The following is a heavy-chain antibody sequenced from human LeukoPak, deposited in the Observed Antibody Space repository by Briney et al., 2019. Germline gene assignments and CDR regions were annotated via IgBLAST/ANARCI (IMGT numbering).Heavy chain of an antibody. CDR1: GGSISSSSYY. Sequence: SETLSLTCTVSGGSISSSSYYWGWIRQPPGKGLEWIGSMSNSGWTDYNPSLKNRVTISADTSKSQFSLKLSSVTAADTAVYYSARHAAYSNSWIYDYWGQGTLVTVSS. CDR3: ARHAAYSNSWIYDY. V-gene: IGHV4-39*01. CDR2: MSNSGWT. J-gene: IGHJ4*02. D-gene: IGHD6-13*01.